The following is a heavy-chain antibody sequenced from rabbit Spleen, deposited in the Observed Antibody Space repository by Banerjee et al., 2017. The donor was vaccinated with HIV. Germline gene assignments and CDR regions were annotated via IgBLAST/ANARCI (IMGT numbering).Heavy chain of an antibody. Sequence: QEQLKESGGDLVKPGASLTLTCTASGIDFSNYNFMCWVRQAPGKGLEWIACIDIGSSGFTYFASWAKGRFTISKTSSTTVTLQMTSLTAADTATYFCARDTSSSFSSYGMDLWGPGTLVTVS. CDR2: IDIGSSGFT. CDR3: ARDTSSSFSSYGMDL. J-gene: IGHJ6*01. V-gene: IGHV1S45*01. D-gene: IGHD1-1*01. CDR1: GIDFSNYNF.